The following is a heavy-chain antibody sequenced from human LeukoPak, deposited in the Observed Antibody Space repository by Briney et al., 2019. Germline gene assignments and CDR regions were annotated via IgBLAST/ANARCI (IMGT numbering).Heavy chain of an antibody. Sequence: GGSLRLSCIASGFTLSTSWMSWVRQAPGKGLEWVANIDQDSSEKLYVDSVKGRFTISRDDSKNTAYLQMSSLQTEDTAVYYCTREKEGYNFGLDYYYYYMDVWGNGTTVTVSS. CDR2: IDQDSSEK. CDR3: TREKEGYNFGLDYYYYYMDV. D-gene: IGHD5-18*01. J-gene: IGHJ6*03. V-gene: IGHV3-7*03. CDR1: GFTLSTSW.